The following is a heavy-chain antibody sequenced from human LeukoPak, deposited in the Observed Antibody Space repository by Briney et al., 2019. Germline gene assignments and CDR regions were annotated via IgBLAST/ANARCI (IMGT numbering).Heavy chain of an antibody. V-gene: IGHV3-23*01. Sequence: GGSLRLSCVASGFTFSSFAMAWVRQAPGKGLEWVSAISGSGVTTHYAGSVKGRFSISRDNSKNTLYLQMNSLRAEDTALYYCAKKVVVGATSPYSNFQDWGQGTLVTVSS. J-gene: IGHJ1*01. CDR1: GFTFSSFA. CDR2: ISGSGVTT. D-gene: IGHD1-26*01. CDR3: AKKVVVGATSPYSNFQD.